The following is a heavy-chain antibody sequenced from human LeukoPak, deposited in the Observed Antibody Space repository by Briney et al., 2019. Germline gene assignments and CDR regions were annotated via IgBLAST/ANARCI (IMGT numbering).Heavy chain of an antibody. CDR1: GFTLSNAW. CDR3: AKTKVGTFQH. Sequence: GGSLRLSCAASGFTLSNAWMNWVRQAPGKGLEWVGLIKSKTNGETRDYAAPVKGRFTISRDNPKNTLYLQMNSLRAEDTAVYYCAKTKVGTFQHWGQGTLVTVSS. V-gene: IGHV3-15*01. CDR2: IKSKTNGETR. D-gene: IGHD5-12*01. J-gene: IGHJ1*01.